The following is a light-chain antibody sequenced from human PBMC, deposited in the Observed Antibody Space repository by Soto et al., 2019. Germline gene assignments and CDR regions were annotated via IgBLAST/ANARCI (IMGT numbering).Light chain of an antibody. J-gene: IGKJ1*01. V-gene: IGKV1-5*01. Sequence: DIQMTQYTCTLSAAVWETVTVTGRASQSVSGWLASYQQKPGEAPKLLIYDDSALPRGVPSRFSGSGSGTKFTLTIASLQPDDFATYYCHQYETFSGTFGPGTKV. CDR3: HQYETFSGT. CDR2: DDS. CDR1: QSVSGW.